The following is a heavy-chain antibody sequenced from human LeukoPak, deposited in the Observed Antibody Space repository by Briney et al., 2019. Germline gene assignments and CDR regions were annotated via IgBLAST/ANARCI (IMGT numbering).Heavy chain of an antibody. D-gene: IGHD2-2*01. Sequence: GGPLRLSCAASGFPFSSYAMSWVRQAPGKGLEWVSAISGSGGSTYYADSVKGRFTISRDNSKNTLYLQMNSLRAEDTAVYYCAKALRRYCSSTSCYRPDYWGQGTLVTVSS. V-gene: IGHV3-23*01. J-gene: IGHJ4*02. CDR3: AKALRRYCSSTSCYRPDY. CDR1: GFPFSSYA. CDR2: ISGSGGST.